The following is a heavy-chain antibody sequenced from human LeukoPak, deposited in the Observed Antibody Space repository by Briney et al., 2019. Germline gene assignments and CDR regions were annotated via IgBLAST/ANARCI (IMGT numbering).Heavy chain of an antibody. J-gene: IGHJ4*02. D-gene: IGHD5-18*01. CDR1: GFTFSSYA. CDR2: ISYDGSNK. Sequence: GGSLRLSCAASGFTFSSYAMHWVRQAPGKGLEWVAVISYDGSNKYYADSVKGRFTISRDNSKNTLYLQMNSLRAEDTAVYYCARDILMDTAMVPPIPFDYWGRGTLVTVSS. V-gene: IGHV3-30-3*01. CDR3: ARDILMDTAMVPPIPFDY.